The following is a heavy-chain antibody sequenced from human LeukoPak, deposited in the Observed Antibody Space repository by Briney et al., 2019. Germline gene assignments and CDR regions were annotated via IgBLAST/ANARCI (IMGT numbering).Heavy chain of an antibody. J-gene: IGHJ4*02. CDR2: IIPILGIA. V-gene: IGHV1-69*04. CDR1: GGTFSSYA. D-gene: IGHD6-19*01. CDR3: ARQGYSSGFVTAEYYFDY. Sequence: ASVKVSCKASGGTFSSYAISWVRQAPGQGLEWMGRIIPILGIANYAQKFQGRVTITADKSTSTAYMELSSLRSEDTAVYYCARQGYSSGFVTAEYYFDYWGQGTLVTVSS.